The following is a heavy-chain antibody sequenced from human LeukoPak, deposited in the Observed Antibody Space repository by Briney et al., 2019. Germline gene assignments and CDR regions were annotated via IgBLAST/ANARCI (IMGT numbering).Heavy chain of an antibody. V-gene: IGHV1-2*02. CDR1: GYTFTVYY. Sequence: GASVKVSCKASGYTFTVYYIHWVRQAPGQGLEWMGWINANSGGTNYAQKFQGRVTMTTDTSTSTAYMELRSLRSDDTAVYYCAILPYDMSSVLVDDAFDIWGQGTMVTVSS. J-gene: IGHJ3*02. CDR2: INANSGGT. D-gene: IGHD3-22*01. CDR3: AILPYDMSSVLVDDAFDI.